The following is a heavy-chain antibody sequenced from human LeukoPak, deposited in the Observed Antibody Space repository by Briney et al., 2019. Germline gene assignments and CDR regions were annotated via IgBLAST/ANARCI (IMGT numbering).Heavy chain of an antibody. Sequence: SETLSLTCAVYGGSFSGYYWSWIRQPPGKGLEWIGEINHSGSTNYNPSLKSRVTISVDTSKNQFSLKLSSVTAADTAVYYCARAPAEPPGYFAYGGQGPLVT. D-gene: IGHD1-14*01. CDR2: INHSGST. CDR1: GGSFSGYY. CDR3: ARAPAEPPGYFAY. J-gene: IGHJ4*02. V-gene: IGHV4-34*01.